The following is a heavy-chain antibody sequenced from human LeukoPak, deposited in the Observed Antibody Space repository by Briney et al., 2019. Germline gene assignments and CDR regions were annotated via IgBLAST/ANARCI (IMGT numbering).Heavy chain of an antibody. D-gene: IGHD3-10*01. CDR2: INHNGNVN. V-gene: IGHV3-7*03. J-gene: IGHJ3*02. CDR1: GFTFSSYW. CDR3: ARERGSGRGSDAFDI. Sequence: QPGGSLRLSCAASGFTFSSYWMNWARQAPGKGLEWVASINHNGNVNYYVDSVKGRFTISRDNAKNSLYLQMSNLRAEDTAVYYCARERGSGRGSDAFDIWGQGTMVTVSS.